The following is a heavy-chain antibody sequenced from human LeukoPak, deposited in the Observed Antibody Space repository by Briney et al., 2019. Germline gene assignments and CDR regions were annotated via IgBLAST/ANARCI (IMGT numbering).Heavy chain of an antibody. J-gene: IGHJ4*02. CDR2: ISDYSGKT. CDR3: AREGATDYYFDY. CDR1: GYSLSSNG. Sequence: ASVKVSCKASGYSLSSNGISWARQAPGQGPEWMGWISDYSGKTKYAQNFQGRVTMTTDTSTNTAYMELRSLRSDDTAVYYCAREGATDYYFDYWGQGTLVTDSS. D-gene: IGHD4-11*01. V-gene: IGHV1-18*01.